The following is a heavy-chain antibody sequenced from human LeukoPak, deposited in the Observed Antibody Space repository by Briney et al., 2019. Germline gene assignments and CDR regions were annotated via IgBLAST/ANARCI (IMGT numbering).Heavy chain of an antibody. CDR2: ISSSSSYI. V-gene: IGHV3-21*01. J-gene: IGHJ3*02. CDR3: ARETYCSGGSCYKGNAFDI. CDR1: GFTFSSYT. Sequence: GGSLRLSCAASGFTFSSYTLNWVRQAPGKGLEWVSSISSSSSYIYYADSVKGRFTISRDNAKNSLYLQMNSLRADDTAVYYCARETYCSGGSCYKGNAFDIWGQGTMVTVSS. D-gene: IGHD2-15*01.